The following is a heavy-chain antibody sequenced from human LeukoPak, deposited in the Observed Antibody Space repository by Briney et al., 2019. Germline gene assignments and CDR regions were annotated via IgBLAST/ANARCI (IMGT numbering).Heavy chain of an antibody. CDR2: ISYDGSNK. Sequence: PGGSLRLSCAASGFTFSSYAMHWVRQAPGKGLEWVAVISYDGSNKYYADSVKDRFTISRDNSKNTLYLQMNSLRAEDTAVYYCASSSWYNYYYGMDVWGQGTTVTVSS. D-gene: IGHD6-13*01. V-gene: IGHV3-30-3*01. CDR3: ASSSWYNYYYGMDV. CDR1: GFTFSSYA. J-gene: IGHJ6*02.